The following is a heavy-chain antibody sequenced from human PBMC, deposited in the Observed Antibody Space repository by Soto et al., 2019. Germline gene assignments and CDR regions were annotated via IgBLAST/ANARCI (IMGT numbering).Heavy chain of an antibody. V-gene: IGHV1-69*13. CDR3: ARDSAESGYSYAPMGAFFDY. Sequence: ASVKVSCKASGGTFSSYAISWVRQAPGQGLEWMGGIIPIFGTANYAQKFQGRVTITADESTSTACMELSSLRSEDTAVYYCARDSAESGYSYAPMGAFFDYWGQGTLVTVSS. CDR1: GGTFSSYA. CDR2: IIPIFGTA. J-gene: IGHJ4*02. D-gene: IGHD5-18*01.